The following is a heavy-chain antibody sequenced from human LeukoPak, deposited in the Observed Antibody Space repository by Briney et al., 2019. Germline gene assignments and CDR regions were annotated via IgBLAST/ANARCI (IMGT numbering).Heavy chain of an antibody. J-gene: IGHJ2*01. V-gene: IGHV4-34*01. CDR2: INHSGST. CDR1: GGSFSGYY. D-gene: IGHD2-15*01. Sequence: PSETLSLTCAVYGGSFSGYYWSWIRQPPGKGLEWIGEINHSGSTNYNPSLKSRVTISVDTSKNQFSLKLSSVTAADTAVYYCARIDLGYCSGGSCYSWHSPWYFDLWGRGTLVTVSS. CDR3: ARIDLGYCSGGSCYSWHSPWYFDL.